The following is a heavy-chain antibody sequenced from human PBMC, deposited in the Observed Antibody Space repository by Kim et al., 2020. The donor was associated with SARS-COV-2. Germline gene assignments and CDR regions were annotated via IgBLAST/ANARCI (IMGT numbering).Heavy chain of an antibody. V-gene: IGHV4-39*01. D-gene: IGHD2-2*01. CDR3: AGEAAAIGHYYYYGMDV. J-gene: IGHJ6*02. CDR1: GGSISSSSYY. CDR2: IYYSGST. Sequence: SETLSLTCTVSGGSISSSSYYWGWIRQPTGKGLEWIGSIYYSGSTYYNPSLKSRVTISVDTSKNQFSLKLSSVTAADTAVYYCAGEAAAIGHYYYYGMDVWGQGTTVTVSS.